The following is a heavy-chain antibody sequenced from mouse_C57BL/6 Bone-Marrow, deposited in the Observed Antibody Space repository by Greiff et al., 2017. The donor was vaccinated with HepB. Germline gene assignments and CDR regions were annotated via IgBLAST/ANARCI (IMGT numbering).Heavy chain of an antibody. D-gene: IGHD2-2*01. CDR3: TRESWLLWLRRAYFDY. CDR2: IDPGNSDT. V-gene: IGHV1-5*01. CDR1: GYTFTSYW. J-gene: IGHJ2*01. Sequence: DVKLQESGTVLARPGASVKMSCKTSGYTFTSYWMHWVKQRPGQGLEWIGAIDPGNSDTSYNQKFKGKAKLTAVTSASTAYMELSSLTNEDSAVYYCTRESWLLWLRRAYFDYWGQGTTLTVSS.